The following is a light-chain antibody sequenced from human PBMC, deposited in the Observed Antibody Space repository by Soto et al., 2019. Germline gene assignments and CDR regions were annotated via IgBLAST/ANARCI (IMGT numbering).Light chain of an antibody. CDR1: QSVRSN. CDR3: QQYKTWPPT. CDR2: SAS. Sequence: EIVITQSPATLSASPGARATLSCRASQSVRSNLAWYQQKPGQAPRLLIYSASTRATGIPARFSGSGSGTEFTLSIGSLQSEDGAIYDGQQYKTWPPTFGQGTKVDIK. V-gene: IGKV3-15*01. J-gene: IGKJ1*01.